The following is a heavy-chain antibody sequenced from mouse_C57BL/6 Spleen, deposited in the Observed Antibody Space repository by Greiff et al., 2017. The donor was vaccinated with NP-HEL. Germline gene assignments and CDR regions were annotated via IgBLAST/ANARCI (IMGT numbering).Heavy chain of an antibody. CDR1: GYTFTDYN. CDR2: INPNNGGT. Sequence: VQLKESGPELVKPGASVKIPCKASGYTFTDYNMDWVKQSHGKSLEWIGDINPNNGGTIYNQKFKGKATLTVDKSSSTAYMELRSLTSEDTAVYYCARWDTTGWYFDVWGTGTTVTVSS. D-gene: IGHD1-1*01. J-gene: IGHJ1*03. V-gene: IGHV1-18*01. CDR3: ARWDTTGWYFDV.